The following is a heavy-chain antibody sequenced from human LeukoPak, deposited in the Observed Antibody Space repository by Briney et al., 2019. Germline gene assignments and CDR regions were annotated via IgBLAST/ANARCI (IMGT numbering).Heavy chain of an antibody. J-gene: IGHJ4*02. Sequence: NPSQTLSLTCTVSGGSISSGDYYWSWTRQPPGKGLEWIGYIYYSGSTYYNPSLKSRVTISVDTSKNQFSLKLSSVTAADTAVYYCARSTYYYDSSASPEFDYWGQGTLVTVSS. D-gene: IGHD3-22*01. V-gene: IGHV4-30-4*01. CDR3: ARSTYYYDSSASPEFDY. CDR1: GGSISSGDYY. CDR2: IYYSGST.